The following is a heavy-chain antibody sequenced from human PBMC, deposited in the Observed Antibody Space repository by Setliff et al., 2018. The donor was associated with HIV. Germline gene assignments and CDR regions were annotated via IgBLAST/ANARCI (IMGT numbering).Heavy chain of an antibody. J-gene: IGHJ4*02. Sequence: PGGSLRLSCAASGFIFDRHTMHWVRRAPGKGLEWLSLISHDGSNIDYADSVKGRFTISRDNSKSILYLQMNSLRPEDKAVYYCVRDLDFYNSGSLVFDYWGQGTLVTVSS. V-gene: IGHV3-30*04. CDR2: ISHDGSNI. D-gene: IGHD3-10*01. CDR1: GFIFDRHT. CDR3: VRDLDFYNSGSLVFDY.